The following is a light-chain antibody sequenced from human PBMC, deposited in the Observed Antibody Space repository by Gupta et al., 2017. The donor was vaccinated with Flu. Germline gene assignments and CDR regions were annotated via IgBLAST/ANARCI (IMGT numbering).Light chain of an antibody. V-gene: IGLV1-51*02. CDR2: EDN. Sequence: QSVLTQPPSGSAAPGQKVAIPCLGSTPNIGNNYVAWYQQLPGTAPNLVIYEDNKRPSGIPDLFSGSKSDTSATLGITGLQTGDEADYCCGTWDSRLGAWVFGGGTKLTVL. J-gene: IGLJ3*02. CDR3: GTWDSRLGAWV. CDR1: TPNIGNNY.